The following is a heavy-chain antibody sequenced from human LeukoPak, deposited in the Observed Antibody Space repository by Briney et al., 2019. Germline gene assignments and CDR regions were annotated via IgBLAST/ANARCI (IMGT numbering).Heavy chain of an antibody. V-gene: IGHV3-30*18. CDR3: AQDRGGEQQLIQGFAY. D-gene: IGHD4-11*01. CDR2: ISNDGSKI. CDR1: GFTFSSYG. J-gene: IGHJ4*02. Sequence: GGSLRLSCAGSGFTFSSYGMHWVGQAPGKGREWVAVISNDGSKIYYADSVKGRFTISRDNPRNTVYLKMDSLRPDDTAVYYCAQDRGGEQQLIQGFAYWGQGTLVTVSS.